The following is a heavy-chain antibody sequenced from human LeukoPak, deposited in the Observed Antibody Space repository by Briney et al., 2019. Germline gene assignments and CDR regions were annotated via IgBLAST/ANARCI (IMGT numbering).Heavy chain of an antibody. V-gene: IGHV7-4-1*02. CDR3: ARAGPGGHGRSYYLDY. CDR2: INTNTGNP. Sequence: ASVKVSCKASGYTFTYYSINWMRQAPGQGLEWLGWINTNTGNPTYAQAFTGRLVFSVDTSASTAYLQITSLEAEDTAVYYCARAGPGGHGRSYYLDYWGQGTLVTVSS. CDR1: GYTFTYYS. J-gene: IGHJ4*02. D-gene: IGHD5-12*01.